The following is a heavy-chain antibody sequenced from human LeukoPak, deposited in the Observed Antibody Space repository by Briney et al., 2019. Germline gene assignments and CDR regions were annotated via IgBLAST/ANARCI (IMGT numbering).Heavy chain of an antibody. J-gene: IGHJ4*02. Sequence: GGSLRLSCAASGFTFSRYSMNWVRQAPGKGLEWVSFISSRRSTIHYADSVKGRFTISRDNAKDSLYLQMNSLRDEDTAVYYCARDRSDYGDYFDYWGQGTLVTVSS. CDR3: ARDRSDYGDYFDY. V-gene: IGHV3-48*02. CDR1: GFTFSRYS. CDR2: ISSRRSTI. D-gene: IGHD4-17*01.